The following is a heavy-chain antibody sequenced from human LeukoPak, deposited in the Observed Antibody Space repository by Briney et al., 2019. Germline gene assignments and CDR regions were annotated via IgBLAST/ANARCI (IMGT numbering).Heavy chain of an antibody. CDR2: INPSGGST. Sequence: ASVKVSCKASGYTFTDNYMHWVRQAPGQGLEWMGIINPSGGSTSYAQKFQGRVTMTRDMSTSTVYMELSSLRSEDTAVYYCARVGYYDFWSGDVWGKGTTVTVSS. D-gene: IGHD3-3*01. CDR1: GYTFTDNY. V-gene: IGHV1-46*01. J-gene: IGHJ6*04. CDR3: ARVGYYDFWSGDV.